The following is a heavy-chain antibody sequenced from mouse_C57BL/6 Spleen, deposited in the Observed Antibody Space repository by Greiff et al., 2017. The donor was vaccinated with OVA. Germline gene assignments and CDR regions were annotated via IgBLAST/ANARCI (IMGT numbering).Heavy chain of an antibody. CDR1: GFTFSSYA. J-gene: IGHJ2*01. CDR3: ARDGDYGSSSYYFDY. V-gene: IGHV5-4*01. CDR2: ISDGGSYT. D-gene: IGHD1-1*01. Sequence: EVKLVESGGGLVKPGGSLKLSCAASGFTFSSYAMSWVRQTPEKRLEWVATISDGGSYTYYPDNVKGRFTISRDNAKNNLYLQMSHLKSEDTAMYYCARDGDYGSSSYYFDYWGQGTTLTVSS.